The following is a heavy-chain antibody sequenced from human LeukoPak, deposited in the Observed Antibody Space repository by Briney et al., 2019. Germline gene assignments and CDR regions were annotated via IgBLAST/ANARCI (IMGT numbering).Heavy chain of an antibody. Sequence: GGSLRLSCAASGFTLGSYMMSWVRQAPAKGLEWVSTITSGGSIYYADSVRGRFTISRDNSKNTLYLQMNSLRAEDTAVYYCVRVGDYYDNRGFSSDAFDIWGLGTMVTVS. D-gene: IGHD3-22*01. V-gene: IGHV3-23*01. CDR3: VRVGDYYDNRGFSSDAFDI. CDR1: GFTLGSYM. J-gene: IGHJ3*02. CDR2: ITSGGSI.